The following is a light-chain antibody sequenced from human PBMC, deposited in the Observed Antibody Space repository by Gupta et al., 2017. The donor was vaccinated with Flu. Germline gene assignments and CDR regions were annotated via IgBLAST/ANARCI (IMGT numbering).Light chain of an antibody. CDR2: DAS. CDR1: QSVTNNC. CDR3: QQDVTSSFT. V-gene: IGKV3-20*01. Sequence: GTLSFSPGERATLSCRASQSVTNNCLSCYQQQPGQSPRLLIYDASSRTIGLPDRFIGRGSGTDFTLTITRLEPEDFSVYYCQQDVTSSFTFGHGTKVDI. J-gene: IGKJ3*01.